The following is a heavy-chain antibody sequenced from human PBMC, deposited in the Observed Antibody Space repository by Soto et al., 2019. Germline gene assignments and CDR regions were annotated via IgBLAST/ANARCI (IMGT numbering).Heavy chain of an antibody. D-gene: IGHD5-12*01. CDR3: ARQGSIVATIYFDY. J-gene: IGHJ4*02. V-gene: IGHV4-39*01. Sequence: SETLSLTCTVSGGSISSSSYYWGWIRQPPGKGLEWIGSIYYSGSTYYNPSLKSRVTISVDTSKNQFSLKLSSVTAADTAVYYCARQGSIVATIYFDYWGQGTLVTVSS. CDR1: GGSISSSSYY. CDR2: IYYSGST.